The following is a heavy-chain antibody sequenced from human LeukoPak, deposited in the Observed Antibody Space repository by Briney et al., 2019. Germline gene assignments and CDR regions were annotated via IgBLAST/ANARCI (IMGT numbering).Heavy chain of an antibody. CDR2: IGSSSGAI. J-gene: IGHJ6*02. CDR1: GFSFRSYR. CDR3: AKDRSSFRPSGMDV. Sequence: GGSLRLSCAASGFSFRSYRLNWVRQAPGKGLEWISYIGSSSGAIYYADSVKGRFTISRDNAKNSLYLQMNSLRDEDTAVYYCAKDRSSFRPSGMDVWGQGTTVTVSS. V-gene: IGHV3-48*02.